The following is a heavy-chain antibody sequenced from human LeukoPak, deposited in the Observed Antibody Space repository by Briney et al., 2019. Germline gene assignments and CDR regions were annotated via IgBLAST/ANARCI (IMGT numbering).Heavy chain of an antibody. V-gene: IGHV3-66*01. CDR3: ARLYFGDDY. J-gene: IGHJ4*02. Sequence: GGSLRLSCAASGFTVSSNYINWIRQALGKGLEWVSLIYGSTSADYADSVKGRFTISRDTSMNTVYLQMNSLRAEDTAVYYCARLYFGDDYWGQGTLVTVSS. D-gene: IGHD4-17*01. CDR2: IYGSTSA. CDR1: GFTVSSNY.